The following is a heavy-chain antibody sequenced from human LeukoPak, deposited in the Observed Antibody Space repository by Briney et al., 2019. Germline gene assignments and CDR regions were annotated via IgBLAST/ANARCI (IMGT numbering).Heavy chain of an antibody. CDR3: AKGSYYDSSGSFYFDY. V-gene: IGHV3-64*04. J-gene: IGHJ4*02. CDR2: ISGSGNGFSI. Sequence: GGSLRLSCSASGFVFTIYTMYWVRQAPGKGPEYVSTISGSGNGFSIYYADSVKGRFTISRDNSKNTLYVQVNSLGTEDTAAYYCAKGSYYDSSGSFYFDYWGQGTLVTVSS. CDR1: GFVFTIYT. D-gene: IGHD3-22*01.